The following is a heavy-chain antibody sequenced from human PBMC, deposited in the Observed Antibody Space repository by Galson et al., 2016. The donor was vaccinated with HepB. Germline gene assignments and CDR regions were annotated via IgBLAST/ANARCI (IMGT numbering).Heavy chain of an antibody. Sequence: SLRLSCAASGLSFSNYAMSWVRQAPGKGLEWVSAIGGSGGTTYYADSVKGRLTISRDNSKNTLYLQMDALRAEDTAVYYCARLGYCASSRCLQIDYWGQGTLVTVSS. J-gene: IGHJ4*02. CDR2: IGGSGGTT. D-gene: IGHD2-2*01. CDR3: ARLGYCASSRCLQIDY. CDR1: GLSFSNYA. V-gene: IGHV3-23*01.